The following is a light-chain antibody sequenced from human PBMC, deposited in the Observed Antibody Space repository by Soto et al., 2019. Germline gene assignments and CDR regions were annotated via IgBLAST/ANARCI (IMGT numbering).Light chain of an antibody. CDR3: GAYAGLSSFSV. Sequence: QSVMSQPASVSGSPGQTTTIACTVTSSDVGSYNLVSWYQQHPGKAPKLMIYEVSKRPSGVSNRFSGSKSGNTASLTISGLQAEDLAVYYCGAYAGLSSFSVCGTGN. J-gene: IGLJ1*01. V-gene: IGLV2-23*02. CDR2: EVS. CDR1: SSDVGSYNL.